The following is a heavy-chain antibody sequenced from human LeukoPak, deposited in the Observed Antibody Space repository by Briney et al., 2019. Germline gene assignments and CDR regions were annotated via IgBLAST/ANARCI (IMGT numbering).Heavy chain of an antibody. CDR3: ARGPGYNWNDVYYYYGMDV. CDR1: GGSISSYY. D-gene: IGHD1-20*01. V-gene: IGHV4-59*01. Sequence: SETLSLTCTVSGGSISSYYWSWLRQPPGRGLEWIGYIYYSGSTNYNPSLKSRVTISVDTSKNQFSLKLSSVTAADTAVYYCARGPGYNWNDVYYYYGMDVWGQGTTVTVSS. CDR2: IYYSGST. J-gene: IGHJ6*02.